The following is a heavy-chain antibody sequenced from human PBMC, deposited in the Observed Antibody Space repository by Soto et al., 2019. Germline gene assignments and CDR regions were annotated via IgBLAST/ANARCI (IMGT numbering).Heavy chain of an antibody. CDR3: ASGEDIRNQKTIYYFDY. CDR1: GGTFSSYT. V-gene: IGHV1-69*02. D-gene: IGHD2-15*01. Sequence: SVKVSCKASGGTFSSYTISWVRQAPGQGLEWMGRIIPILGIANYAQKFQGRVTITADKSTSTAYMELSSLRSEDTAVYYCASGEDIRNQKTIYYFDYWGQGTLVTVSS. J-gene: IGHJ4*02. CDR2: IIPILGIA.